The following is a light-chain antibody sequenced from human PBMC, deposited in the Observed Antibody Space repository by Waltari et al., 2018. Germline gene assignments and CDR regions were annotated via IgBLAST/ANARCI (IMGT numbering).Light chain of an antibody. CDR2: GAS. CDR1: QTIRTN. CDR3: QQYYRIPYT. J-gene: IGKJ2*01. Sequence: ETVMTQSPASLSVSPGERATLSCRASQTIRTNLAWYQHKPGQAPRLLIHGASTRAPGIPARFSGSGSGTEFTLTISSLQSEDSAVYYCQQYYRIPYTFGQETKLEI. V-gene: IGKV3-15*01.